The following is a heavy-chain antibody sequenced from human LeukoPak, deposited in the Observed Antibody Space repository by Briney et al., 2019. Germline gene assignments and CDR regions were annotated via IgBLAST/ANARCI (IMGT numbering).Heavy chain of an antibody. CDR3: ARGNLRGVPFDY. D-gene: IGHD3-10*01. CDR1: GGSISSYY. V-gene: IGHV4-59*08. J-gene: IGHJ4*02. Sequence: SETLSLTCTVSGGSISSYYWSWIRQPPGKGLEWIGYIYYSGSTNYNPSLKSRVTISVDTSKNQFSLKLSSVTAADTAVYYCARGNLRGVPFDYWGQGTLVTVSS. CDR2: IYYSGST.